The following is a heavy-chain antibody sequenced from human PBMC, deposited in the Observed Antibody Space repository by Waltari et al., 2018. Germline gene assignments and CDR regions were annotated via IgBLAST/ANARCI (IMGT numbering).Heavy chain of an antibody. V-gene: IGHV1-69*14. CDR2: SSASIGTA. CDR3: ASDSGSYYVQFDY. Sequence: HVQLVHSGAEVKKPGSSVKVSCKASGGTFRSYAISLVRQAPGQGLEWMGWSSASIGTANYAQKCQGRVTITADKSTSTAYMELSSLRSEETAVYYCASDSGSYYVQFDYWGQGTLVTVSS. CDR1: GGTFRSYA. D-gene: IGHD1-26*01. J-gene: IGHJ4*02.